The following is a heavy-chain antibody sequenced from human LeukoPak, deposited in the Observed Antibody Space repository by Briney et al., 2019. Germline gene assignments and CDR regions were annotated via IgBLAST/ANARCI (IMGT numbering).Heavy chain of an antibody. CDR2: INEDGSYK. Sequence: GGSLRLSCAVSGLTFTSYWMSWVRQAPGKGLEWVANINEDGSYKFHADSVKGRLTISRDNSKNSLYLQMSSLRADDTAVYYCARDATRGGDNDYWGQGTRVIVSS. V-gene: IGHV3-7*01. CDR1: GLTFTSYW. D-gene: IGHD2-21*02. CDR3: ARDATRGGDNDY. J-gene: IGHJ4*02.